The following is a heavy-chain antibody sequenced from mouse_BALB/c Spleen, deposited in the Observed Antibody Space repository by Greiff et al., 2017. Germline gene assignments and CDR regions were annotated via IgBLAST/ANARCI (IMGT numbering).Heavy chain of an antibody. CDR2: INPSSGYT. Sequence: QVQLQQSGAELVRPGSSVKISCKASGYAFSSYWMHWVKQRPGQGLEWIGYINPSSGYTNYNQKFKDKATLTADKSSSTAYMQLSSLTSEDSAVYYCARKGYGNYEAWFAYWGQGTLVTVSA. J-gene: IGHJ3*01. CDR1: GYAFSSYW. D-gene: IGHD2-1*01. V-gene: IGHV1S26*01. CDR3: ARKGYGNYEAWFAY.